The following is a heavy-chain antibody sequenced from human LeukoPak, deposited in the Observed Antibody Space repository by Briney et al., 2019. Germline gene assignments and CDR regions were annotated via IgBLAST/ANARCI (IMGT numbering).Heavy chain of an antibody. Sequence: SETLSLTCTVSGGSISSSSYYWGWIRQPPGKGLEWIGSIYYSGSTYYNPSLKSRVTISVDTSKNQFSLKLSSVTAADTAVYYCARDSAVAGTGPYYFDYWGQGTLVTVSP. CDR2: IYYSGST. V-gene: IGHV4-39*07. J-gene: IGHJ4*02. D-gene: IGHD6-19*01. CDR1: GGSISSSSYY. CDR3: ARDSAVAGTGPYYFDY.